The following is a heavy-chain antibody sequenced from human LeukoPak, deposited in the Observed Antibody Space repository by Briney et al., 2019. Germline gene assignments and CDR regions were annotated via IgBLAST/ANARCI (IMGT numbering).Heavy chain of an antibody. J-gene: IGHJ4*02. CDR3: ARVVGLLWFGELLSSERFFDY. D-gene: IGHD3-10*01. V-gene: IGHV3-48*03. CDR1: EFSVGSNY. CDR2: ISSSGSTI. Sequence: GGSLRLPCAASEFSVGSNYMTWVRQAPGKGLEWVSYISSSGSTIYYADSVKGRFTISRDNAKNSLYLQMNSLRAEDTAVYYCARVVGLLWFGELLSSERFFDYWGQGTLVTVSS.